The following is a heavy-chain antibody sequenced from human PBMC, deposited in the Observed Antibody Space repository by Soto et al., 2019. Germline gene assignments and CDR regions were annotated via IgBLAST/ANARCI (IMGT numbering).Heavy chain of an antibody. CDR3: TTDSYMTNIIVRFDY. D-gene: IGHD4-17*01. V-gene: IGHV3-15*07. J-gene: IGHJ4*01. CDR1: GFIFGDAW. CDR2: VKSKTDGGTT. Sequence: GGSLNLSCAASGFIFGDAWINWVRQAPGKGLEWVGRVKSKTDGGTTDFAAPVKGRFAISRDDSKNMVYLEMNSLKTEDTAIYYCTTDSYMTNIIVRFDYWGHGTLVTVSS.